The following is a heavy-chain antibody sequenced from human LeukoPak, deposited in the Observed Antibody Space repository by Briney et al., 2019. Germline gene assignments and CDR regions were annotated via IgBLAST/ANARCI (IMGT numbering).Heavy chain of an antibody. CDR1: GGSISSGGYY. V-gene: IGHV4-31*03. D-gene: IGHD5-12*01. CDR2: IYYSGST. CDR3: ARVATIGSAAFDI. J-gene: IGHJ3*02. Sequence: SETLSLTCTVSGGSISSGGYYWSWIRQHPGKGLEWIGYIYYSGSTYYNPSLKSRVTISVDTSKNQFSLKLRSVTAADTAVYCCARVATIGSAAFDIWGQGTMVTVSS.